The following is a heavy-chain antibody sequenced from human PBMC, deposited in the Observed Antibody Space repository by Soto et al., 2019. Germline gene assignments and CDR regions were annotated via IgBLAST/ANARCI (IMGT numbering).Heavy chain of an antibody. Sequence: PGGSLRLSCAASGFTFSDYYMSWIRQAPGKGLEWVAYISIGGSTIYYADSVKGRFTISRDNSKNMLYLEMNSLRVEDTAVYYCASDFIGSVALWGHLDYSAQGTSVPVS. D-gene: IGHD3-16*01. V-gene: IGHV3-11*01. J-gene: IGHJ4*02. CDR1: GFTFSDYY. CDR3: ASDFIGSVALWGHLDY. CDR2: ISIGGSTI.